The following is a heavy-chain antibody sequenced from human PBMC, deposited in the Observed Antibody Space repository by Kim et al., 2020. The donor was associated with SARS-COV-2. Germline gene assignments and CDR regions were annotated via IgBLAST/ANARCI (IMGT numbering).Heavy chain of an antibody. J-gene: IGHJ4*02. D-gene: IGHD4-17*01. V-gene: IGHV3-21*01. CDR2: ITSTSSYT. CDR1: GFTFSSYT. CDR3: ARDLHGDSY. Sequence: GGSLRLSCAASGFTFSSYTMNWVRQAPGKGLEWVSSITSTSSYTYYADSVKGRFTISRDNAKNSLYLQMNSLRAEDTAVYYCARDLHGDSYWGQGTLVTVSS.